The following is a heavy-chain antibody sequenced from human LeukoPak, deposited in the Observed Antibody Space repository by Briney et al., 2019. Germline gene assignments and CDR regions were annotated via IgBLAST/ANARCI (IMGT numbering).Heavy chain of an antibody. D-gene: IGHD3-22*01. J-gene: IGHJ1*01. CDR3: ARDHITYYYDSSGSRDVVQH. CDR2: INPNSGGT. Sequence: ASVQVFCKASGYTFTGYYMHWVRQAPGQGLEWMGRINPNSGGTNYAQKFQRRVTMTRDTSISTAYMELSRLRSDDTAVYYSARDHITYYYDSSGSRDVVQHWGQGTLVTVSS. V-gene: IGHV1-2*06. CDR1: GYTFTGYY.